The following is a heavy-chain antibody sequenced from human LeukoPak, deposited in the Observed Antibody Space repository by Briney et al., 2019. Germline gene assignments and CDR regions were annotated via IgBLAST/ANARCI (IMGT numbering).Heavy chain of an antibody. J-gene: IGHJ4*02. D-gene: IGHD2-15*01. V-gene: IGHV3-21*01. CDR2: ISRTCSYI. Sequence: GSLRLSCPASGFTVSSYNMHWVRQAPGRGLEWVSSISRTCSYIYYADSVKGRFTISRDNAQNSLYLQMNSLRVEDTAVYYCARVLETDCRGGSCYSGLDYWGQGTLVTVSS. CDR3: ARVLETDCRGGSCYSGLDY. CDR1: GFTVSSYN.